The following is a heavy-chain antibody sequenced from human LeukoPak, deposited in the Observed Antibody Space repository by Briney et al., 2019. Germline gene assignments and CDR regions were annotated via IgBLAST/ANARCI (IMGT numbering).Heavy chain of an antibody. J-gene: IGHJ4*02. CDR3: AKPAGFFDQ. D-gene: IGHD3-10*01. CDR2: ISDGGDTT. V-gene: IGHV3-23*01. Sequence: GGSLRLSCAASGFTFSNNGMTWVRQAPGKGMEWVTGISDGGDTTYDAGSVKGRFTVSRDNSKNILYLQMNSLRAEDTAIYYCAKPAGFFDQWGQASLVTV. CDR1: GFTFSNNG.